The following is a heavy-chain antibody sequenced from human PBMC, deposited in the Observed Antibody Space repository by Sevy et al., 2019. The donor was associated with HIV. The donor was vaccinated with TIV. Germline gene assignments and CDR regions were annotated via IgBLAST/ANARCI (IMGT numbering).Heavy chain of an antibody. D-gene: IGHD2-21*01. CDR3: AKDINRGCDGVNCYSYYYYFYGLDV. J-gene: IGHJ6*02. V-gene: IGHV3-9*01. CDR1: GFPFNDHA. CDR2: ISWNSRNI. Sequence: GGSLRLSCAASGFPFNDHAMHWVRLVPGKGLEWVSGISWNSRNIGYADSVEGRFTISRDNTRHSVYLEMHSLRPEDTALYYCAKDINRGCDGVNCYSYYYYFYGLDVWGQGTTVTVSS.